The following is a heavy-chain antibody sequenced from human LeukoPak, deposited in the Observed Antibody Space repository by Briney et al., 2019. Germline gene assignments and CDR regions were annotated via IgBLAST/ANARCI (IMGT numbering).Heavy chain of an antibody. D-gene: IGHD3-10*01. CDR1: GYTFTSYG. J-gene: IGHJ6*02. CDR2: ISAYNGNT. V-gene: IGHV1-18*01. CDR3: ASLAYGSGNKYYYYYGMDV. Sequence: GASVKVSCKASGYTFTSYGISWVRQAPGQGLEWMGWISAYNGNTNYAQKLQGRVTMTTDTSTSTAYMELRSLRSDDTAVYYCASLAYGSGNKYYYYYGMDVWGQGTTVTVSS.